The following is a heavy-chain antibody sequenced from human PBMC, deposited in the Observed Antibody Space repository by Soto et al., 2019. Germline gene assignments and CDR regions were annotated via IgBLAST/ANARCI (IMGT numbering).Heavy chain of an antibody. CDR2: IKQDGSEI. Sequence: GGSLRLSCAAAEFTFSWYWMSWVHQAPGKGLEWVGNIKQDGSEIYYVDSVKGRFTISRVNAKNSFYLQMNSLRAEDTAVYFCARGAPYYYNSSGFDAFDIWGQGTMVTVSS. CDR1: EFTFSWYW. CDR3: ARGAPYYYNSSGFDAFDI. D-gene: IGHD3-22*01. J-gene: IGHJ3*02. V-gene: IGHV3-7*01.